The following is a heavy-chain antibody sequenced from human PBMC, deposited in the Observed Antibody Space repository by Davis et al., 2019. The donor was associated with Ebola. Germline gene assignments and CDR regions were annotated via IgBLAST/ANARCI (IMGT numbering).Heavy chain of an antibody. V-gene: IGHV4-59*01. Sequence: MPSETLSLTCTVSGASISNYQWSWIRQPPGQGLEWIGYVYNIGSSNFNPSLRSRVTISVDTSKNQLSLERSSVTAADTAVYYCAREGDIFGEFDPWGQGTLVTVSS. CDR2: VYNIGSS. CDR1: GASISNYQ. D-gene: IGHD3-9*01. CDR3: AREGDIFGEFDP. J-gene: IGHJ5*02.